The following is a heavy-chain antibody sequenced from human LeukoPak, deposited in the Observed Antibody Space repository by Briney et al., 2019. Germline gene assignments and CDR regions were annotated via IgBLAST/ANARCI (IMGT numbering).Heavy chain of an antibody. CDR1: GFTFSSYW. Sequence: GGSLRLSCAASGFTFSSYWMHWVRQAPGKGLVWVSRINSDGSSTSYADSVRGRFTISRDNAKNTLYLQMNSLRAEDTAVYYCARANYYGSGRAAFDIWGQGTMVTVSS. D-gene: IGHD3-10*01. CDR2: INSDGSST. J-gene: IGHJ3*02. CDR3: ARANYYGSGRAAFDI. V-gene: IGHV3-74*01.